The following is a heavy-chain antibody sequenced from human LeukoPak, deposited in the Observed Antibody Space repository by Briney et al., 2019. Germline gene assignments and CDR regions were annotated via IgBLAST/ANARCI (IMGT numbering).Heavy chain of an antibody. CDR3: ARDPRDGYNEFGFDY. CDR1: GGTFSSYA. V-gene: IGHV1-69*13. D-gene: IGHD5-24*01. CDR2: IIPIFGTA. Sequence: VASVKVSCKASGGTFSSYAISWVRQAPGQGLEWMGGIIPIFGTANYAQKFQGRVTITADESTSTAYMELSSLRSEDTAVYYCARDPRDGYNEFGFDYWGQGTLVTVSS. J-gene: IGHJ4*02.